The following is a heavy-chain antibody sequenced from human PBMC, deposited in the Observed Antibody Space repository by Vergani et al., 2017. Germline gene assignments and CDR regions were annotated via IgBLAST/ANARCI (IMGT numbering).Heavy chain of an antibody. CDR2: IQFDGSNQ. CDR1: GFTLSNYD. CDR3: AKHFRGWGIDY. V-gene: IGHV3-30*02. Sequence: QVQLVESGGGVVQRGGSLRLSCATSGFTLSNYDMQWIRQGPGKGLEFVAFIQFDGSNQYYADSVKGRFTLSRDFSKNTLYLQINNLRTDDTATYYCAKHFRGWGIDYWGQGTQVIVSS. D-gene: IGHD3-16*01. J-gene: IGHJ4*02.